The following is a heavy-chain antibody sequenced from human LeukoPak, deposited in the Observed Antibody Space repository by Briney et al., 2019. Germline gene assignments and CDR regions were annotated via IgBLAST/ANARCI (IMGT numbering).Heavy chain of an antibody. CDR1: GGSISTYE. V-gene: IGHV4-59*01. Sequence: SETLSLTCTVSGGSISTYEWNWIRQAPGKGLEGIGYIYYSGSSNYNPALKSRVTISVDTSKNQFSLKLNSVTAADTAVYYCARSGGYSSSWSLWGQGTLVTVSS. J-gene: IGHJ4*02. D-gene: IGHD6-13*01. CDR2: IYYSGSS. CDR3: ARSGGYSSSWSL.